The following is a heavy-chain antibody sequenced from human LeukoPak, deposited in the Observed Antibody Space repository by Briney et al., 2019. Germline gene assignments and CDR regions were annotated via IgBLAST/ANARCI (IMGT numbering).Heavy chain of an antibody. CDR2: IYYSGST. J-gene: IGHJ4*02. D-gene: IGHD2-2*01. CDR3: ARGYCSSTSCYVDY. CDR1: GGSISSDGYY. Sequence: SETLSLTCTVSGGSISSDGYYWSWIRQHPGKGLEWIGYIYYSGSTYYNPSLKSRVTISVDTSKNQFSLKLSSVTAADTAVYYCARGYCSSTSCYVDYWGQGTLVTVSS. V-gene: IGHV4-31*03.